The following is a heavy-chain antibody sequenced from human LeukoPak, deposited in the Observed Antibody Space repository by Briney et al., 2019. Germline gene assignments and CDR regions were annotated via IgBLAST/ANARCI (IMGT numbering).Heavy chain of an antibody. CDR2: INPGGSST. Sequence: GGSLRLSCAASGFAFSSYWMHWVRQVPGKGLVWVSRINPGGSSTAYADSVKGRFTISRDNAKNTLYLQMNSLRAEDAAVYYCARSNQADDYWGQGTLVTVSS. J-gene: IGHJ4*02. D-gene: IGHD4-11*01. CDR3: ARSNQADDY. V-gene: IGHV3-74*01. CDR1: GFAFSSYW.